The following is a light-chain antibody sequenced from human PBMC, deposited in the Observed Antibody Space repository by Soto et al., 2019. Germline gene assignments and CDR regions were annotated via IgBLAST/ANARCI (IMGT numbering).Light chain of an antibody. J-gene: IGKJ2*01. CDR2: GAS. V-gene: IGKV3-20*01. CDR3: QQYGSSSYT. Sequence: EIVLTQSPGTLSLSPGERATLSCRASQSIASSYLTWYQHKPGQAPRLLIYGASSRATGIPDRFSGSGSGTDFTRTISRLEPEDFAVYYCQQYGSSSYTFGQGTQLEIK. CDR1: QSIASSY.